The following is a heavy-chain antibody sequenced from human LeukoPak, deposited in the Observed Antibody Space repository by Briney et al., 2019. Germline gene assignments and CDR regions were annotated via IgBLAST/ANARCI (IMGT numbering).Heavy chain of an antibody. CDR3: ATGTYPQLSY. Sequence: SETLSLTCAVYGGSFSGYYWSWIRQPPGKGLEWIGEINHSGSTNYNPSLKSRVTISVDTSKNQFSLKLSSVTAADTAVYYCATGTYPQLSYWGQGTLVTVSS. CDR1: GGSFSGYY. J-gene: IGHJ4*02. V-gene: IGHV4-34*01. CDR2: INHSGST.